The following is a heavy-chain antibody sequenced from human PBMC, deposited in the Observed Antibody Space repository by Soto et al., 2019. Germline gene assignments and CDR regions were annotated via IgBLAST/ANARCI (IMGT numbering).Heavy chain of an antibody. D-gene: IGHD3-10*02. CDR3: ARVDSSMFGGGESFDP. Sequence: QVVQSGAEVKKPGSSLKVSCKASGGTFNRQAFSWVRQAPGQGLEWMGGFIPIFGTTDYSQKFQGRVTITADEATSTAYMELSSLTSDDTAVYYCARVDSSMFGGGESFDPWGQGTLVTVSS. CDR1: GGTFNRQA. CDR2: FIPIFGTT. J-gene: IGHJ5*02. V-gene: IGHV1-69*12.